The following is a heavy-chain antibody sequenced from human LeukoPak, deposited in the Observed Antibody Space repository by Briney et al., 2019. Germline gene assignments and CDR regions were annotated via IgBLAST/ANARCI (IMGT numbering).Heavy chain of an antibody. D-gene: IGHD5-12*01. J-gene: IGHJ3*02. Sequence: PGGSLRLSCAASGFTFSSYAMSWVRQAPGKGLEWVSAISGSGGSTYYADSVKGRFTISRDNSKNTLYLQMNSLRAEDTAVYYCATSPTYHLYIVATMDDAFDIWGQGTMVTVSS. CDR3: ATSPTYHLYIVATMDDAFDI. V-gene: IGHV3-23*01. CDR1: GFTFSSYA. CDR2: ISGSGGST.